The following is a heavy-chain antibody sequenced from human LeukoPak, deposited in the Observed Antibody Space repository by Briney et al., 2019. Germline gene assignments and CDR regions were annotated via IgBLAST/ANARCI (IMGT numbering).Heavy chain of an antibody. CDR3: AVKKGGNSDY. Sequence: ASVKVSCKASGGTFSSYAISWVRQAPGQGLEWMGGIIPIFGAANYAQKFQGRVTITADESTSTAYMELSSLRSEDTAVYYCAVKKGGNSDYWGQGTLVTVSS. V-gene: IGHV1-69*13. D-gene: IGHD4-23*01. CDR1: GGTFSSYA. J-gene: IGHJ4*02. CDR2: IIPIFGAA.